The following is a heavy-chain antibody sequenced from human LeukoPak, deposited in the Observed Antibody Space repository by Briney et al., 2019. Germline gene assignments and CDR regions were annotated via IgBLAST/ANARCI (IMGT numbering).Heavy chain of an antibody. V-gene: IGHV3-21*01. CDR2: ISSSSSYI. J-gene: IGHJ3*02. CDR3: ARADYYYDSSGYYAHDAFDI. Sequence: GGSLRLSCAASGFTFSSYSMNWVRQAPGKGLEWVSSISSSSSYIYYADSVKGRFTISRDNAMNSLYLQMNSLRAEDTAVYYCARADYYYDSSGYYAHDAFDIWGQGTMVTVSS. D-gene: IGHD3-22*01. CDR1: GFTFSSYS.